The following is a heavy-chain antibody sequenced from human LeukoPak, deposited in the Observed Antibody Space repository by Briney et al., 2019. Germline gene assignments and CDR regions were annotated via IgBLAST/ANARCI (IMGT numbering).Heavy chain of an antibody. V-gene: IGHV3-23*01. J-gene: IGHJ6*03. CDR2: ISGSGAST. CDR3: AKDFIAVADYIDV. Sequence: GGSLRLSCAPSGFTFSSYAMSWVRHAPGKGLEWVSAISGSGASTYYADSVKGRFTVSRDNSKNTLYLQMNSLRAEDTAVYYCAKDFIAVADYIDVWGKGTTVSVSS. CDR1: GFTFSSYA. D-gene: IGHD6-19*01.